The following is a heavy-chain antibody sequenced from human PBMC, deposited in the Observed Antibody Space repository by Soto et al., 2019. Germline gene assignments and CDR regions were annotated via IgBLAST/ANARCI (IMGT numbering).Heavy chain of an antibody. CDR2: IYYSGST. CDR3: ARDIRGDYSWPYYYYYGMDV. D-gene: IGHD4-17*01. J-gene: IGHJ6*02. Sequence: SETLSLTCTVSGGSISSGDYYWSWIRQPPGKGLEWIGYIYYSGSTYYNPSLKSRVTISVDTSKNQFSLKLSSVTAADTAVYYCARDIRGDYSWPYYYYYGMDVWGQGTTVTVSS. CDR1: GGSISSGDYY. V-gene: IGHV4-30-4*01.